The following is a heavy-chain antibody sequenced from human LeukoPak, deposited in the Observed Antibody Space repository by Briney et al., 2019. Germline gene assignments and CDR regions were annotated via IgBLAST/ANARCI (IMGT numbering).Heavy chain of an antibody. CDR2: ISYDGSNK. J-gene: IGHJ4*02. D-gene: IGHD2-2*01. V-gene: IGHV3-30*14. CDR3: ARGRYCSSTSCSLKNYFDY. CDR1: GFTFSSYA. Sequence: GGSLRLSCAASGFTFSSYAMHWVRQAPGKGLEWVAVISYDGSNKYYADSVKGRFTISRDNSKNTLYLQMNSLRAEDTAVYYCARGRYCSSTSCSLKNYFDYWGQGTLVTVSS.